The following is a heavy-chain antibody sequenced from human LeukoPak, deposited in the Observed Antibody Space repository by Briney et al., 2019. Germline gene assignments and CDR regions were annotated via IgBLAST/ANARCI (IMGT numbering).Heavy chain of an antibody. D-gene: IGHD3-10*01. V-gene: IGHV3-21*01. CDR3: ARGTGSGSRIYYGMDV. CDR1: GFTVSSNY. J-gene: IGHJ6*02. CDR2: ISSSSSYI. Sequence: PGGSLRLSCAASGFTVSSNYMSWVRQAPGKGLEWVSSISSSSSYIYYADSVKGRFTISRDNAKNSLYLQMNSLRAEDTAVYYCARGTGSGSRIYYGMDVWGQGTTVTVSS.